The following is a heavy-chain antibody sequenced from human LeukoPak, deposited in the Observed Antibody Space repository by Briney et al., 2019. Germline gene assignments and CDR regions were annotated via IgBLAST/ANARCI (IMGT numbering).Heavy chain of an antibody. CDR2: IYHSGST. J-gene: IGHJ6*03. Sequence: PSGTLSLTCSVSGGSISSSNWWSWVRQPPGKGLEWIGEIYHSGSTNYNPSLKSRVTISVDTSKNQFSLKLSSVTAADTAVYYCARDFRETQRRSMRRYYYYYMDVWGKGTTVTVSS. V-gene: IGHV4-4*02. CDR3: ARDFRETQRRSMRRYYYYYMDV. D-gene: IGHD5-24*01. CDR1: GGSISSSNW.